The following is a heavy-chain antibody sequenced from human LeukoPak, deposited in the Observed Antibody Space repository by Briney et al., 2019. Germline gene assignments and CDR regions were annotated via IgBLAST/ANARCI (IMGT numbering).Heavy chain of an antibody. J-gene: IGHJ4*02. CDR2: ISSGSTTI. V-gene: IGHV3-48*02. D-gene: IGHD6-19*01. CDR3: ARDSEQWLVRAYYFDY. Sequence: GGSLRLSCAASGFTFSSYSINWVRQAPGKGLEWLSYISSGSTTIYYADSVKGRFTISRDNAKNSLYLQMNSLRDEDTAVYYCARDSEQWLVRAYYFDYWGQETLVAVSS. CDR1: GFTFSSYS.